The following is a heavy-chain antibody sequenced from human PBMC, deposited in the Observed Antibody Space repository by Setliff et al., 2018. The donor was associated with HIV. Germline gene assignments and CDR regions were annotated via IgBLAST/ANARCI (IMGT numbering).Heavy chain of an antibody. D-gene: IGHD6-19*01. Sequence: SETLSLTCTVSSGSISAPSYFWAWIRQPPGKGLEWIGSIYNTGSAYYSPSLNSRVTISVDTSKNQFSLMLRSVAAADTAVYYCARGNPAITVGSTRDYYRMDVWGQGTTVTVSS. CDR3: ARGNPAITVGSTRDYYRMDV. CDR1: SGSISAPSYF. V-gene: IGHV4-39*01. J-gene: IGHJ6*02. CDR2: IYNTGSA.